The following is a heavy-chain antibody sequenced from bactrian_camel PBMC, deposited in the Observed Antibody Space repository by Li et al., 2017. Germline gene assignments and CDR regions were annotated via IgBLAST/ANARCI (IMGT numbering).Heavy chain of an antibody. CDR2: LTSNGDKT. CDR3: TRGENSAYSG. D-gene: IGHD4*01. Sequence: DVQLVESGGGLVQPGGSLRLSCAASGFPVSNYAMNWVRQAPGKGLEWISTLTSNGDKTYYANSVTGRFSTSRDSAKNIVYLQMNSLKTEDTAIYYCTRGENSAYSGWGQGTQVTVS. V-gene: IGHV3S40*01. CDR1: GFPVSNYA. J-gene: IGHJ4*01.